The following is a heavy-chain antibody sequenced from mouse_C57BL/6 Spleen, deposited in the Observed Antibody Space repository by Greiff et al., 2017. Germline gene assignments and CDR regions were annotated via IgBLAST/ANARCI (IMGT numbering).Heavy chain of an antibody. Sequence: EVKLVESGGGLVQPGGSLKLSCAASGFTFSDAWMDWVRQSPEKGLEWVAEIRNKANNHATYYAESVKGRFTISRDDSKSSVYLQMNSLRAEDTGIYYCTRERNDGYFDYWGQGTTRTVSS. V-gene: IGHV6-6*01. CDR3: TRERNDGYFDY. D-gene: IGHD2-3*01. J-gene: IGHJ2*01. CDR1: GFTFSDAW. CDR2: IRNKANNHAT.